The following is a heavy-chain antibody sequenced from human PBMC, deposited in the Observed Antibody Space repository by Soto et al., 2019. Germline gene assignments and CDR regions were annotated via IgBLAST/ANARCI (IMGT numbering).Heavy chain of an antibody. CDR2: IVVGSGNT. V-gene: IGHV1-58*01. Sequence: GASVKVSCKASGFTFTSSAVQWVRQARGQRLEWIGWIVVGSGNTNYAQKFQERVTITRDMSTSTAYMELSSLRSEDTAVYYCAAGLGGYNYGYDHYYGMDVWGQGTTVTVSS. CDR3: AAGLGGYNYGYDHYYGMDV. CDR1: GFTFTSSA. D-gene: IGHD5-18*01. J-gene: IGHJ6*02.